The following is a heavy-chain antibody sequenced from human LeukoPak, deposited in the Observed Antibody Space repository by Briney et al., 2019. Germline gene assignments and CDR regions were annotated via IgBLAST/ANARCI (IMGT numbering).Heavy chain of an antibody. CDR2: IRSKAYGGTT. Sequence: GGSLRLSCAASGFIFGDYAMSWFRQAPGKGLEWVGFIRSKAYGGTTEYAASVKGRFTISRDDSKSIAYLQMNSLKTEDTAVYYCTRDRYCSGGSCYKESYYFDYWGQGTLVTVSS. D-gene: IGHD2-15*01. J-gene: IGHJ4*02. CDR3: TRDRYCSGGSCYKESYYFDY. V-gene: IGHV3-49*03. CDR1: GFIFGDYA.